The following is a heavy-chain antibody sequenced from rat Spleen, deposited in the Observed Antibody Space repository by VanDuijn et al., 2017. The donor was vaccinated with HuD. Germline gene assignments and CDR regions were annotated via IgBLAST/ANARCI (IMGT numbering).Heavy chain of an antibody. CDR1: GFIFSDYF. CDR2: LSYDGGGT. V-gene: IGHV5-20*01. D-gene: IGHD1-4*01. J-gene: IGHJ2*01. Sequence: EVQLVESGGGLVQPGRSLKLSCAASGFIFSDYFMAWIRQTPTKGLEWVASLSYDGGGTYYRDSVKGRFTISRDNAKSSLYLQMDSLRSEDTATYYCATALPHWGQGVMVTVSS. CDR3: ATALPH.